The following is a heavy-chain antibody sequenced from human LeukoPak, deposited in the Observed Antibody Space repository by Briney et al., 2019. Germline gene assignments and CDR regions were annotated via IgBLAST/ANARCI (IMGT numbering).Heavy chain of an antibody. Sequence: GSSVKVSCKASGGTFSSYAISWVRQTPGDGLEWMGGIIPIFDTANYAQKFQGRVTIATDESTSTAYMELSSLRSEDTAVYYCASKVVGTTYFDYWGQGTLVTVSS. CDR1: GGTFSSYA. V-gene: IGHV1-69*05. D-gene: IGHD1-26*01. CDR3: ASKVVGTTYFDY. CDR2: IIPIFDTA. J-gene: IGHJ4*02.